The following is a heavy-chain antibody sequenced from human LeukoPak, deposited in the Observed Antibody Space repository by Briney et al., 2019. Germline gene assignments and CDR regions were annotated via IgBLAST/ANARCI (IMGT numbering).Heavy chain of an antibody. J-gene: IGHJ3*02. D-gene: IGHD2-15*01. CDR3: AEDCSGGSCYQGSAFDN. Sequence: ASVKVSCKASGGTFSSYAISWVRQAPGQGLEWMGRIIPILGIANYAQKFQGRVTITADKSTSTAYMELSSLRSEDTAVYYCAEDCSGGSCYQGSAFDNWGQGTMVTVSS. CDR2: IIPILGIA. V-gene: IGHV1-69*04. CDR1: GGTFSSYA.